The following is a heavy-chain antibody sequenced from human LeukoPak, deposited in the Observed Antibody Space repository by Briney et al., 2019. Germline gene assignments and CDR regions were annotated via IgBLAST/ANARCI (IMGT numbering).Heavy chain of an antibody. J-gene: IGHJ4*02. Sequence: GGSLRLSCAASGFTFSSYTMNWVRQAPGKGLEWVSSIISSNYIYYADSVKGRFTISRDNAKNSLYLQMNSLRAEDTAVYYCARFLSYYYDNSGSTFDYWGQGTLVTVSS. CDR1: GFTFSSYT. CDR3: ARFLSYYYDNSGSTFDY. D-gene: IGHD3-22*01. V-gene: IGHV3-21*01. CDR2: IISSNYI.